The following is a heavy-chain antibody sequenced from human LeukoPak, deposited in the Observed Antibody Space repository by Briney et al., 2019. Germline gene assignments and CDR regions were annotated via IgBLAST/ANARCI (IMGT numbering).Heavy chain of an antibody. J-gene: IGHJ3*02. CDR2: IYHSGST. Sequence: SSETLSLTCTVSGYSISSGYYWGWIRQPPGKGLEWIGSIYHSGSTNYNPSLKSRVTMSVDTSKNQFSLKLSSVTAADTAVYYCARDHDAFDIWGQGTMVTVSS. CDR1: GYSISSGYY. V-gene: IGHV4-38-2*02. CDR3: ARDHDAFDI.